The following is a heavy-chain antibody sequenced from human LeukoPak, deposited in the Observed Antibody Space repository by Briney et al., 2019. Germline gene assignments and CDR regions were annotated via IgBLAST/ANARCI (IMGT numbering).Heavy chain of an antibody. CDR1: GYTFTSYA. Sequence: ASVKVSCKASGYTFTSYAMHWARQAPGQRLEWMGWINAGNGNTKYSQKFQGRVTITRDTSASTAYMELSSLRSEDTAVYYCARGLGGYYFDYWGQGTLVTVSS. J-gene: IGHJ4*02. D-gene: IGHD5-12*01. CDR2: INAGNGNT. CDR3: ARGLGGYYFDY. V-gene: IGHV1-3*01.